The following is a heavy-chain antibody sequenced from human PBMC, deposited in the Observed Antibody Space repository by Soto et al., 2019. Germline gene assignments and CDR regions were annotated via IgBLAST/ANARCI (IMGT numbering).Heavy chain of an antibody. CDR1: GYTLTELS. Sequence: VQLVQSGAEVKKPGASVKVSCKVSGYTLTELSMHWVRQAPGKGLEWMGGFDPEDGETIYAPKFQGRVTMTEDTSTDTAYMERSSLTSESTAVYYCATGYPESGYRWVSYFSGQITLVAVS. D-gene: IGHD3-16*01. J-gene: IGHJ4*02. CDR3: ATGYPESGYRWVSYF. V-gene: IGHV1-24*01. CDR2: FDPEDGET.